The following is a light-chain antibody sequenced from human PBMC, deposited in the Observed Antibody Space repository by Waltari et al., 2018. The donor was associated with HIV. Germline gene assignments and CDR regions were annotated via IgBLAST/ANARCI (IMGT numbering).Light chain of an antibody. CDR1: QSVTSNY. Sequence: EIVLTQSPDTLSLSPGERSTLSCRASQSVTSNYLAWYQQKPGQAPRLLIYDASSRATGIPDRFSGSGSGTDFTLTISRLEPEDFAVYYCHQYHTAPLSFGGGTKVGVK. CDR3: HQYHTAPLS. CDR2: DAS. J-gene: IGKJ4*01. V-gene: IGKV3-20*01.